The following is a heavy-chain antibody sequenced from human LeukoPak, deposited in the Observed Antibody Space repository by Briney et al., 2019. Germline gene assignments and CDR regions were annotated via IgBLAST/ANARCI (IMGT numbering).Heavy chain of an antibody. V-gene: IGHV1-46*01. CDR2: ISPSGTTT. CDR1: GYTFTSYY. J-gene: IGHJ3*02. Sequence: ASVKVSCKASGYTFTSYYMHWLRQAPGQGLEWMGVISPSGTTTGYAQKFQGRVTMTRDTSTSTVYLELSSLRSEDTAVYYCARAGAYRYGGGDAFDIWGQGTMVTVSS. D-gene: IGHD5-18*01. CDR3: ARAGAYRYGGGDAFDI.